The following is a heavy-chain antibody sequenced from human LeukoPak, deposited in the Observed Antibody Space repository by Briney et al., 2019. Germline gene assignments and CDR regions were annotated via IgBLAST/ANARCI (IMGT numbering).Heavy chain of an antibody. J-gene: IGHJ1*01. CDR1: GFTFSSYW. D-gene: IGHD3-22*01. V-gene: IGHV3-7*01. Sequence: GGSLRLSCAASGFTFSSYWMSWVSQAPGKGLEWVANIKQDGSEKYYVDSVKGRFTISRDNAKNSLYLQMSSLRAEDTAIYYCARVAYDSSGYYSIFQHWGQGTLVTVSS. CDR2: IKQDGSEK. CDR3: ARVAYDSSGYYSIFQH.